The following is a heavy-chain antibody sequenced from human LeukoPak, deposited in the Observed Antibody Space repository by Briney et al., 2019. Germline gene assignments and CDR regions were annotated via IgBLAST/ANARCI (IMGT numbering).Heavy chain of an antibody. Sequence: NASETLSLTCTVSGGSIRSYYWSWIRQPPGKGLEWIGYIYYSGSTNYNPSLKSRVTISVDTSKNQFSLKLSSVTAADTAVYYCARHETYGYDFWSGYSNWFDPWGQGTLVTVSS. CDR2: IYYSGST. CDR3: ARHETYGYDFWSGYSNWFDP. J-gene: IGHJ5*02. CDR1: GGSIRSYY. D-gene: IGHD3-3*01. V-gene: IGHV4-59*08.